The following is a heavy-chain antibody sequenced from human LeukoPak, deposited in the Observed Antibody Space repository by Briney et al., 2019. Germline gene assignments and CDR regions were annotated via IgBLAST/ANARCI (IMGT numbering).Heavy chain of an antibody. V-gene: IGHV1-18*01. D-gene: IGHD3-10*01. CDR3: ARVRALLWFGSIGSYFDY. Sequence: ASVKVSCKASGYTFTSYGISWVRQAPGQGLECMGWISAYNGNTNYAQKLQGRVTMTTDTSTSTAYMELRSLRSDDTAVYYCARVRALLWFGSIGSYFDYWGQGTLVTVSS. J-gene: IGHJ4*02. CDR1: GYTFTSYG. CDR2: ISAYNGNT.